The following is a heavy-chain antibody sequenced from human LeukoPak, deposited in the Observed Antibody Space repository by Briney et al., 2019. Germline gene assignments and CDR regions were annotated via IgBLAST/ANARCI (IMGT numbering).Heavy chain of an antibody. Sequence: SETLSLTCTVSGASISNYHWSWIRQPPGKGLEWIGYIHYSGGTNYNPSFKSRVTISLDTSKNQFSLNLSSVTAADTAMYYCARASYYYYVDVWAKGTTVTISS. V-gene: IGHV4-59*01. J-gene: IGHJ6*03. CDR2: IHYSGGT. CDR3: ARASYYYYVDV. CDR1: GASISNYH.